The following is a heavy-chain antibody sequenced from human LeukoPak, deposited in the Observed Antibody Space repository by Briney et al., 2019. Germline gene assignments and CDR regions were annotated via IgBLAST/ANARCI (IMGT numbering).Heavy chain of an antibody. J-gene: IGHJ4*02. CDR2: INREGTET. CDR1: GFTFINDY. CDR3: ASRDGSSEFDY. Sequence: GGSLRLSCVVSGFTFINDYMSWVRQAPGKGLEWVAFINREGTETLYVDSVKGRFTISRANAKNSLYLQMNNLRAEDTAVYYCASRDGSSEFDYWGQGTLVTVSS. D-gene: IGHD6-6*01. V-gene: IGHV3-7*01.